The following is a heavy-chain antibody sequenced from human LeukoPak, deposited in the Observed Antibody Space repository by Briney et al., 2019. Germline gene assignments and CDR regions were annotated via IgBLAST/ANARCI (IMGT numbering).Heavy chain of an antibody. CDR2: VSSGGSYR. Sequence: GGPLRLSCAAPGFTFSDYYMSWIRQAPGKGLEWVSCVSSGGSYRNYADSVKGRFTISRDNAKNSLYLQMNSLRAEDTAVYYCASAGRFGELNPLSYWGQGTLVTVSS. J-gene: IGHJ4*02. CDR3: ASAGRFGELNPLSY. V-gene: IGHV3-11*03. CDR1: GFTFSDYY. D-gene: IGHD3-10*01.